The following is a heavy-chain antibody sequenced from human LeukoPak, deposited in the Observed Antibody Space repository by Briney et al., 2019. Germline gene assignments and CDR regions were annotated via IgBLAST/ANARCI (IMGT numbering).Heavy chain of an antibody. Sequence: SETLSLTCTVSGGSISSYYWSWIRQPAGKGLEWIGHIYTSGSTNYNPSLKSRVTISLDTSKNQFSLKLSSVTAADTAVYYCARDQREWELLRGYYYYMDVWGKGTTVTISS. CDR2: IYTSGST. J-gene: IGHJ6*03. V-gene: IGHV4-4*07. CDR3: ARDQREWELLRGYYYYMDV. D-gene: IGHD1-26*01. CDR1: GGSISSYY.